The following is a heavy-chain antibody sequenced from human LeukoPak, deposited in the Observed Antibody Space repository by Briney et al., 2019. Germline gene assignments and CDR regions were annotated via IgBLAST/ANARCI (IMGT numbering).Heavy chain of an antibody. D-gene: IGHD6-13*01. CDR3: AGSAGMAAAGADF. V-gene: IGHV3-9*01. Sequence: GGSLRLSCSASDGMHWVRQAPGKGLEWVSGMNWNSVIGYADSVKGRFTISRDNARNSLYLQMNSLRHEDTAFVKDAGSAGMAAAGADFWGQGTLVTVSS. CDR2: MNWNSVI. CDR1: DG. J-gene: IGHJ4*02.